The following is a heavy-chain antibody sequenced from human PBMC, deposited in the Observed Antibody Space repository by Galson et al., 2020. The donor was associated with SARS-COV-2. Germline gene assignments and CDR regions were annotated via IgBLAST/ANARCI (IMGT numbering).Heavy chain of an antibody. J-gene: IGHJ1*01. CDR3: ARGPYSGSYRIWEH. CDR1: GGSISSSNW. Sequence: SETLSLTCTVSGGSISSSNWWSWVRQPPGKGLEWIGEVHHSGNSNYNPSLKSRVTISVDKSKNQFSLNLSSVTAADTAVYYCARGPYSGSYRIWEHWGQGTLVTVSS. V-gene: IGHV4-4*02. D-gene: IGHD1-26*01. CDR2: VHHSGNS.